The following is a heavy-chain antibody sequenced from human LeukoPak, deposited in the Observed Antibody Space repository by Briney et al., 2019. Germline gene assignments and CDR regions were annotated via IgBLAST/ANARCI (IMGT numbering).Heavy chain of an antibody. Sequence: SETLSLTCTVSGGSISSGDYYWSWIRQPPGKGREWIGYIYYSGSTYYNPSLRSRVTISVDTSKNQFSLKLSSVTAADTAVYSCATGSYDYRSSYGFDTWGQGALVTVSS. CDR3: ATGSYDYRSSYGFDT. V-gene: IGHV4-30-4*01. J-gene: IGHJ5*02. D-gene: IGHD4-11*01. CDR2: IYYSGST. CDR1: GGSISSGDYY.